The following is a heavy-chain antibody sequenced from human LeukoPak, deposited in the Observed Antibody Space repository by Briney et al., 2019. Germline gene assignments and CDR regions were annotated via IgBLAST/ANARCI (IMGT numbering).Heavy chain of an antibody. CDR1: GYTFTSHG. J-gene: IGHJ6*02. Sequence: ASVKVSCKASGYTFTSHGISWVRQAPGQGLEWMGWISAYNGNTNYAQKLQGRVTMTTDTSTSTAYMELRSLRSDDTAVYYCARLEETDTAMVTRYYYYYGMDVWGQGTTVTVSS. V-gene: IGHV1-18*01. CDR3: ARLEETDTAMVTRYYYYYGMDV. CDR2: ISAYNGNT. D-gene: IGHD5-18*01.